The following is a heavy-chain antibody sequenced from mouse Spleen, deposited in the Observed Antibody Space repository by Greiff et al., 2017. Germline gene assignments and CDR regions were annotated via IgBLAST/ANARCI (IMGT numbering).Heavy chain of an antibody. Sequence: QVHVKQSGAELVKPGASVKLSCKASGYTFTSYWMHWVKQRPGQGLEWIGMIHPNSGTTNYNEKFKSKATLTVDKSSSTAYMQLSSLTSEDSAVYYCARKGITPYYAMDYWGQGTSVTVSS. CDR3: ARKGITPYYAMDY. D-gene: IGHD1-3*01. V-gene: IGHV1-64*01. CDR2: IHPNSGTT. CDR1: GYTFTSYW. J-gene: IGHJ4*01.